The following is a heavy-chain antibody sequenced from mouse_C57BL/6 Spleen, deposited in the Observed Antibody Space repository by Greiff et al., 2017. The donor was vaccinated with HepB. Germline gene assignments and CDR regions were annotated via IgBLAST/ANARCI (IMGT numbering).Heavy chain of an antibody. CDR3: ARSLYYYSSSTYYAMDY. D-gene: IGHD1-1*01. CDR2: IYPGDGDT. CDR1: GYAFSSSW. Sequence: QVQLQQSGPELVKPGASVKISCKASGYAFSSSWMNWVKQRPGKGLEWIGRIYPGDGDTNYNGKFKGKATLTADKSSSTAYMQLSSPTSEDSAVYICARSLYYYSSSTYYAMDYWGQGTSVTVSS. J-gene: IGHJ4*01. V-gene: IGHV1-82*01.